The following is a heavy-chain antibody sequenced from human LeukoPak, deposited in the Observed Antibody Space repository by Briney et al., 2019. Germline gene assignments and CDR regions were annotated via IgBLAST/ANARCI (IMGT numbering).Heavy chain of an antibody. CDR2: IKQEGSEK. CDR3: ARAPRDYDFWSGYYTFDY. Sequence: GGALRLSCAASGCTFSSYWMSWVRQAPGKGREWVANIKQEGSEKDYVDSVKGRFTISRDNAKNSLYLKMNSLRAEDTAVYYCARAPRDYDFWSGYYTFDYWGQGTLVTVSS. J-gene: IGHJ4*02. D-gene: IGHD3-3*01. V-gene: IGHV3-7*01. CDR1: GCTFSSYW.